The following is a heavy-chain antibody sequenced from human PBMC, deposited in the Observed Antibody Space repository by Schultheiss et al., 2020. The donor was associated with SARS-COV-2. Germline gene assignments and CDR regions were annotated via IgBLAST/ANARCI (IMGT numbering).Heavy chain of an antibody. CDR3: ARDERTEGGVSYYGMDV. CDR2: IIPILGIA. CDR1: GYTFTSYD. D-gene: IGHD2-15*01. J-gene: IGHJ6*02. V-gene: IGHV1-69*04. Sequence: SVKVSCKASGYTFTSYDINWVRQATGQGLEWMGRIIPILGIANYAQKFQGRVTMTTDTSTSTAYMELRSLRSDDTAVYYCARDERTEGGVSYYGMDVWGQGTTVTVSS.